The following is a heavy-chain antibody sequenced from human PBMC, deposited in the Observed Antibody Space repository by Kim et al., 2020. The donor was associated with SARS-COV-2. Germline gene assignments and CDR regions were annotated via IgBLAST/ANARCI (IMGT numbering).Heavy chain of an antibody. D-gene: IGHD3-10*01. V-gene: IGHV3-23*01. J-gene: IGHJ4*02. Sequence: GGSLRLSCAASGFTFSSYAMTWVRQAPGKGLEWVSTISSSPYYADSVRGRFTISRDNSKNTLYLQMNSLRAEDTAVYYCAKRADGSGSWASFDYWGQGTL. CDR2: ISSSP. CDR1: GFTFSSYA. CDR3: AKRADGSGSWASFDY.